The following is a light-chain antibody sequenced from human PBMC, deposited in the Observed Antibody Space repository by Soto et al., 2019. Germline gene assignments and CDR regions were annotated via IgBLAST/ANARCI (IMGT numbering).Light chain of an antibody. CDR2: GAS. J-gene: IGKJ1*01. Sequence: EILLTQSPATLALSPGERATLPCRAGQSVSSYLAWYQQRPGQAPRILSFGASGRATGIPDRFSGSGSGTDFTLTISRLEHEDFAVYYCQQYGSLSWTFGQGTRWIS. CDR1: QSVSSY. V-gene: IGKV3-20*01. CDR3: QQYGSLSWT.